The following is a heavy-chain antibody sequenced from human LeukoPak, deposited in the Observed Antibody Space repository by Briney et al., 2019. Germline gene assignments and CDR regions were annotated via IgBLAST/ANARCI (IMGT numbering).Heavy chain of an antibody. D-gene: IGHD2-15*01. CDR3: ARPGDCSGGSCYGTSFVDY. Sequence: PGESLKISCKGSGYSFTSYWICWVRQMPGKGLEWMGISYPGGSDTSYNPSFHSQVTISAEKSISTAYLQWSSLQASDTAMYYCARPGDCSGGSCYGTSFVDYWGQGTLVTVSS. CDR2: SYPGGSDT. J-gene: IGHJ4*02. CDR1: GYSFTSYW. V-gene: IGHV5-51*01.